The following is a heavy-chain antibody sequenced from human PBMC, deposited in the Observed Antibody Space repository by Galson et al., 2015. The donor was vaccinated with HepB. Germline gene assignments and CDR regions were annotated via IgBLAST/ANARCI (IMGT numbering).Heavy chain of an antibody. CDR3: AREIGYCSSTSCYSIDAFDI. J-gene: IGHJ3*02. V-gene: IGHV3-33*01. Sequence: SLRLSCAASGFTFSSYGTHWVRQAPGKGLEWVAVIWYDGSNKYYADSVKGRFTISRDNSKNTLYLQMNSLRAEDTAVYYCAREIGYCSSTSCYSIDAFDIWGQGTMVTVSS. CDR2: IWYDGSNK. CDR1: GFTFSSYG. D-gene: IGHD2-2*01.